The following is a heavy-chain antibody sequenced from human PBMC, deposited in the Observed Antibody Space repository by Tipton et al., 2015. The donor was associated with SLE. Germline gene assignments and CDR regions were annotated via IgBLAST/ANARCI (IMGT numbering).Heavy chain of an antibody. D-gene: IGHD2-2*01. J-gene: IGHJ4*02. V-gene: IGHV4-30-4*07. Sequence: TLSLTCTVSGGSISSGGYYWTWIRQPPGKGLEWIGYIYNSGSTYYNPSLKSRVTISVDTSKNQFSLKLSSVTAADTAVYYCARRDSTMGAFDYWGQGTLVIVSS. CDR2: IYNSGST. CDR3: ARRDSTMGAFDY. CDR1: GGSISSGGYY.